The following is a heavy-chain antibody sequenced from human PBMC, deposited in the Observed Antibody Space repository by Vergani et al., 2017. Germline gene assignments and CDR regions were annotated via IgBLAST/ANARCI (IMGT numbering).Heavy chain of an antibody. CDR2: MSSGDSI. D-gene: IGHD2-8*01. CDR3: ARENGTSSSVSYNYYAMAV. V-gene: IGHV3-11*04. Sequence: QVQLLESGGGLVKPGGSLRLSCAASGFTFSDHYMSWVRQAPGTGLEWISYMSSGDSIYYADSVKGRFTVSRDNIKTTLYLQMNSLRAEDTAVYYCARENGTSSSVSYNYYAMAVWGQGTTVSVSS. J-gene: IGHJ6*02. CDR1: GFTFSDHY.